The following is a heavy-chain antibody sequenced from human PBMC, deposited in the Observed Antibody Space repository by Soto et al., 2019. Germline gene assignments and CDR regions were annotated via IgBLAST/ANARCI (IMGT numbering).Heavy chain of an antibody. D-gene: IGHD3-9*01. CDR2: IYYSGST. J-gene: IGHJ5*02. CDR1: GGSISSSSYY. Sequence: QLQLQESGPGLVKPSETLSLTCTVSGGSISSSSYYWGWIRQPPGKGLEWIGSIYYSGSTYYNPSLKSRVTISVDTSKNQFSLKLSSVTAADTAVYYCARQGILTGYDPWGQGTLVTVSS. V-gene: IGHV4-39*01. CDR3: ARQGILTGYDP.